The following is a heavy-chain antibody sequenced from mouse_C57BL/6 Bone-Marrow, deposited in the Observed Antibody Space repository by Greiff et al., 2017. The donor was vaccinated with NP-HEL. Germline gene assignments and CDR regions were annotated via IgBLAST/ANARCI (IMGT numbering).Heavy chain of an antibody. J-gene: IGHJ3*01. D-gene: IGHD1-1*01. Sequence: VQLQQSGAELARPGASVKLSCKASGYTFTSYGISWVKQRTGQGLEWIGEIYPRSGNTYYNEKFKGKATLTADKSSGTAYMELRSLTSEDSAVYFCARRGSYYYGSSPFAYWGQGTLVTVSA. CDR1: GYTFTSYG. V-gene: IGHV1-81*01. CDR3: ARRGSYYYGSSPFAY. CDR2: IYPRSGNT.